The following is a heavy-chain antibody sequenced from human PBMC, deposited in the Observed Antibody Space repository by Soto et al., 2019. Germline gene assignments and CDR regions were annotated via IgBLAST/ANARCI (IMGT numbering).Heavy chain of an antibody. J-gene: IGHJ4*02. CDR2: ISPYNGNT. CDR3: ARDFVSDLSAPGAVFDY. Sequence: QVQLVQSGGEVVQPGASVKVSCKASGYFFTSYGISWVRQAPGQGLEWMGWISPYNGNTKYAQNFQGRVTMTTDTSTYTAYMELRSLRSDDPAVYYCARDFVSDLSAPGAVFDYWGQGTLVTVSS. CDR1: GYFFTSYG. D-gene: IGHD2-21*02. V-gene: IGHV1-18*04.